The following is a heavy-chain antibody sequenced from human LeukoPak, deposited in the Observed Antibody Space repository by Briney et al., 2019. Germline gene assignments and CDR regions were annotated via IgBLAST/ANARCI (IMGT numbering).Heavy chain of an antibody. Sequence: SETLSLTCTVSGGSISGGYWSWIRQPPGRGLEWIGYVYTSGSTNYNPSLKSRVTISVDTSKSQFALKLSSVTAADTAVYYCAKSYFDYSTYYSYYFNLWGQGALVAVSS. V-gene: IGHV4-4*09. J-gene: IGHJ4*02. CDR3: AKSYFDYSTYYSYYFNL. D-gene: IGHD4-11*01. CDR1: GGSISGGY. CDR2: VYTSGST.